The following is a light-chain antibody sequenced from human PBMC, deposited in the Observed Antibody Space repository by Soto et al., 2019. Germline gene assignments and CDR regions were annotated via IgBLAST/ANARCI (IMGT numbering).Light chain of an antibody. V-gene: IGKV3-15*01. Sequence: EIVMTQSPAALSVYPGERATLSYRASQSVSSNLAWYQQKPGQAPRLLIYGASTRATGIPVRFSGSGSGTEFTLTISSLQSEDFAVYYCQQYDKWPPTFGQGTKVDIK. J-gene: IGKJ1*01. CDR3: QQYDKWPPT. CDR1: QSVSSN. CDR2: GAS.